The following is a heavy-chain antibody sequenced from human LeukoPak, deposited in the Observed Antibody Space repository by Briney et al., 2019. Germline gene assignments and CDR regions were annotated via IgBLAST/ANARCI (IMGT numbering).Heavy chain of an antibody. J-gene: IGHJ5*02. V-gene: IGHV1-46*01. Sequence: ASVKVSCKASGDTFIKHAISWVRQAPGQGLEWMGIINPSGGSTSYAQKFQGRVTMTRDTSTSTVYMELSSLRSEDTAVYYCAREKRAYSSSTRWFDPWGQGTLVTVSS. CDR3: AREKRAYSSSTRWFDP. D-gene: IGHD6-6*01. CDR1: GDTFIKHA. CDR2: INPSGGST.